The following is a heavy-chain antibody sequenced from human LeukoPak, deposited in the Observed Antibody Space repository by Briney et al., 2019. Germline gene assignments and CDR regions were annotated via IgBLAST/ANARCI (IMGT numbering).Heavy chain of an antibody. CDR3: ARYCSSTSCNDAFDI. J-gene: IGHJ3*02. V-gene: IGHV3-7*01. D-gene: IGHD2-2*01. Sequence: GGSLRLSCAASGFTFSNYWMSWVRQAPGKGLEWVANIHRDGSEKYYVDSVKGRFTISRDDAKNSLYLQMNSLRAEDTAVYYCARYCSSTSCNDAFDIWGQGTMVTVSS. CDR2: IHRDGSEK. CDR1: GFTFSNYW.